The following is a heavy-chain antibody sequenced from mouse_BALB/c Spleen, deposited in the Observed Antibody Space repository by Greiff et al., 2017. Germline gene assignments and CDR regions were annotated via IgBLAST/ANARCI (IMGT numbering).Heavy chain of an antibody. CDR2: IDPSDSYT. Sequence: VQLQQPGAELVKPGASVKLSCKASGYTFTSYWIHWVKQRPGQGLEWIGEIDPSDSYTNYNQKFKGKATLTVDKSSSTAYMQLSSLTSEDSAVYYCARPGYWGQGTTLTVSS. J-gene: IGHJ2*01. V-gene: IGHV1-69*02. CDR3: ARPGY. CDR1: GYTFTSYW.